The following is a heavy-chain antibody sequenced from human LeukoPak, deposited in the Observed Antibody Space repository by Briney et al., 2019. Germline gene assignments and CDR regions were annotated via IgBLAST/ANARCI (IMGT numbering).Heavy chain of an antibody. D-gene: IGHD2-2*01. V-gene: IGHV3-23*01. CDR3: AKDVGRNQLLSVY. J-gene: IGHJ4*02. CDR1: GFTFSSHA. Sequence: PGGSLRLSCAASGFTFSSHAVSWVRQAPGKGLEWVSAISGSGGSTYYEDSVKGRFTISRGNSKNTLYLQMNSLRAEDTAVYYCAKDVGRNQLLSVYWGQGTLVTVSS. CDR2: ISGSGGST.